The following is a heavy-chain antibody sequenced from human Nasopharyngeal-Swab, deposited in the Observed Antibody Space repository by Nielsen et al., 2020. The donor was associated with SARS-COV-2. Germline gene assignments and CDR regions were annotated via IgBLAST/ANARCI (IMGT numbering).Heavy chain of an antibody. CDR1: GFTFSDHY. D-gene: IGHD2-21*02. Sequence: GGSLRLSCAASGFTFSDHYMDWVRQAPGKGLEWVGRIKSETDGGTTDYAATGTGRFTVSRDDSKNTLYLQMESLKTEDTAVYYCTTRAIASTAIWRNAFDIWGQGTMVTVSS. J-gene: IGHJ3*02. CDR3: TTRAIASTAIWRNAFDI. CDR2: IKSETDGGTT. V-gene: IGHV3-15*07.